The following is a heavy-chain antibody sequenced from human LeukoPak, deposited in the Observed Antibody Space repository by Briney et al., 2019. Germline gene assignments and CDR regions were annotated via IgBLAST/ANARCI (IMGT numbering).Heavy chain of an antibody. D-gene: IGHD3-9*01. CDR3: AKESAYDILTGYSDY. V-gene: IGHV3-23*01. CDR2: ISGSGGST. CDR1: GFTFSSYA. J-gene: IGHJ4*02. Sequence: GGSLRLSCAASGFTFSSYAMSWVRQAPGKALEWVSGISGSGGSTYYADSVKGRFTISRDNSKNTMYLQMNSLRAEDTDAYYCAKESAYDILTGYSDYWGQGTLVTVSS.